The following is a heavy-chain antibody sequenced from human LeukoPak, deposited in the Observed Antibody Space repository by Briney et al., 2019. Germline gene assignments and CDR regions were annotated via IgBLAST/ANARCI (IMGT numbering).Heavy chain of an antibody. CDR1: GFRFSDYW. J-gene: IGHJ4*02. V-gene: IGHV3-7*01. CDR2: IKQDGSEK. Sequence: PGRSLRLSCAASGFRFSDYWMSWVRQAPGKGLEWVANIKQDGSEKYYVGSVKGRFTISRDNAQNSLYLQMNSLRAEDTAVYYCARAPYSGYADWGQGTLVTVSS. CDR3: ARAPYSGYAD. D-gene: IGHD5-12*01.